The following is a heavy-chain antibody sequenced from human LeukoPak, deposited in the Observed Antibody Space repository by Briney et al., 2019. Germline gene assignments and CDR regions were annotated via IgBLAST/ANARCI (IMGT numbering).Heavy chain of an antibody. V-gene: IGHV4-59*12. D-gene: IGHD3-10*01. CDR3: AKSNGYGLVGI. Sequence: SETLSLTCTVSGGSISSYYWSWIRQPPGKGLEWIGYIYYSGSTNYNPSLKSRVTISVDTSKNQFSLKLNSVTAADTAVYYCAKSNGYGLVGIWGQGTMVIVS. CDR1: GGSISSYY. J-gene: IGHJ3*02. CDR2: IYYSGST.